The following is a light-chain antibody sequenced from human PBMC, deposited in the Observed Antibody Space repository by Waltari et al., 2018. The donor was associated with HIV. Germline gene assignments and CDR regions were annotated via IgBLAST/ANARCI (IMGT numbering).Light chain of an antibody. CDR3: QSYDISLSASVV. J-gene: IGLJ2*01. CDR2: GNK. CDR1: SSTIGADYD. Sequence: QSMLTQPPSVSGAPGQRVTISCTGSSSTIGADYDVHWYQQIPGTAPKLLISGNKNRPSGVPDRFSASKSGTSASLTISGLQAEYEADYFCQSYDISLSASVVFGGGTRLTVL. V-gene: IGLV1-40*01.